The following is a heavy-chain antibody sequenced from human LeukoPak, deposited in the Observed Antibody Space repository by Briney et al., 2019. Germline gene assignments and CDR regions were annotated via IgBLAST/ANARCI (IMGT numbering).Heavy chain of an antibody. J-gene: IGHJ3*02. V-gene: IGHV6-1*01. D-gene: IGHD2-2*01. CDR1: GDSVSSNSAA. Sequence: SQTLSLTCAISGDSVSSNSAAWNWIRQSPSRGLEWLGRTYYRSKWYNDYAVSVKSRITINPDTSKNQFSLQLNSVTPEDTAVYYCARGEYCSSTSCYSVGIDAFDIWGQGTMVPVSS. CDR3: ARGEYCSSTSCYSVGIDAFDI. CDR2: TYYRSKWYN.